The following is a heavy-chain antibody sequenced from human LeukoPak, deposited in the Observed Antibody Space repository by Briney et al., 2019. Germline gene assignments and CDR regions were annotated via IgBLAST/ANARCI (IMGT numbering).Heavy chain of an antibody. CDR1: GFTFSDYY. Sequence: PGGSLRLSCAASGFTFSDYYMSWIRQAPGKGLEWVSYISSSGSTIYYADSVEGRFNISRDNAKNSLYLQMSSLRAEDTAVYYCAREGGYDSSGYFDYWGQGTLVTVSS. D-gene: IGHD3-22*01. J-gene: IGHJ4*02. CDR2: ISSSGSTI. V-gene: IGHV3-11*01. CDR3: AREGGYDSSGYFDY.